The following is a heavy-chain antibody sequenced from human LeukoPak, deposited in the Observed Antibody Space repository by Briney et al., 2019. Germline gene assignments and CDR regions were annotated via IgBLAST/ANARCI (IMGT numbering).Heavy chain of an antibody. V-gene: IGHV4-4*07. CDR1: GVSISTSY. CDR2: VYTSGDT. J-gene: IGHJ4*02. D-gene: IGHD1-1*01. CDR3: ARGGWNHDY. Sequence: PSETLSLTCTVSGVSISTSYWSWIRQPAGKGLEWIGRVYTSGDTNYNPSLNSRLTLSVDTFKNQFSLTLTSLTAADTAVYYCARGGWNHDYWGQGTLVTVSS.